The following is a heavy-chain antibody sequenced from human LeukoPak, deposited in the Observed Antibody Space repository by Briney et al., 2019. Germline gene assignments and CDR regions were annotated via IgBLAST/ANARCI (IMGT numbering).Heavy chain of an antibody. Sequence: GESLKISCKGSGYSFTSYWIGWVRQMPGKGLEWMGIIYPGDSDTRYSPSFQGQVTISADKSISTAYLQWSSLKASDTAMYCCASSSYYYYDSSGRAFDIWGQGTMVTVSS. V-gene: IGHV5-51*01. D-gene: IGHD3-22*01. CDR1: GYSFTSYW. CDR2: IYPGDSDT. CDR3: ASSSYYYYDSSGRAFDI. J-gene: IGHJ3*02.